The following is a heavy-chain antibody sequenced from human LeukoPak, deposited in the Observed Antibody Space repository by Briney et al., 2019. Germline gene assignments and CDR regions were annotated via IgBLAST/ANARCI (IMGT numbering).Heavy chain of an antibody. J-gene: IGHJ4*02. CDR3: ARSQESTYYYDSSGQFDY. CDR1: GFTFSSYW. D-gene: IGHD3-22*01. CDR2: IKQDGSEK. Sequence: TGGSLRLSCAASGFTFSSYWMSWVRQAPGKGLEWVANIKQDGSEKYYVDSVKGRFTISRDNAKNSLYLQMNSLRSEDTAVYYCARSQESTYYYDSSGQFDYWGQGTLVTVSS. V-gene: IGHV3-7*03.